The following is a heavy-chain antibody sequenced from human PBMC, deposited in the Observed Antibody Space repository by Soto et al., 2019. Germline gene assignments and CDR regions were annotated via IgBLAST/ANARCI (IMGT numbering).Heavy chain of an antibody. J-gene: IGHJ6*02. Sequence: SETLSLTCTVYGGSFSGYFWSWIRQPPGKGLEWIGEINLGGSTNYNPSLKSRVTISVDTSKNQFSLKLSSVTAADTAFYYCARAVSTRQDGYYYYGMDVWGQGTTATVSS. V-gene: IGHV4-34*01. D-gene: IGHD6-6*01. CDR1: GGSFSGYF. CDR3: ARAVSTRQDGYYYYGMDV. CDR2: INLGGST.